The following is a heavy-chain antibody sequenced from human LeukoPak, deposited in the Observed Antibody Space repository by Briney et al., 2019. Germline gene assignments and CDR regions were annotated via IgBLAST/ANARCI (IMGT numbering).Heavy chain of an antibody. V-gene: IGHV4-39*01. J-gene: IGHJ4*02. CDR3: ATPGIAAAGTLN. D-gene: IGHD6-13*01. CDR2: IYCAGNT. CDR1: GGSISSYSYY. Sequence: SETLSLTCTVSGGSISSYSYYWGWNRQAPGKGLEWIGSIYCAGNTYYNPSLKSRVTIFADTSKNQFSLKLSSVTAADTAVYYCATPGIAAAGTLNWGQGILVTVSS.